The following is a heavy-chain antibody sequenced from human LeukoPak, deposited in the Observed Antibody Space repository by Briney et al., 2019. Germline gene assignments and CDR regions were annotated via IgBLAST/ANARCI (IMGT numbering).Heavy chain of an antibody. CDR3: ARDLSMAAAGRDYYGMDV. CDR2: IYYSGST. D-gene: IGHD6-13*01. Sequence: SETLSLTCTVSGGSISSSSYYWGWIRQPPGKGLEWIGSIYYSGSTYYNPSLKSRVTISVDTSKNQFSLKLSSVTAADTAVYYCARDLSMAAAGRDYYGMDVWGQGTTVTVSS. J-gene: IGHJ6*02. CDR1: GGSISSSSYY. V-gene: IGHV4-39*07.